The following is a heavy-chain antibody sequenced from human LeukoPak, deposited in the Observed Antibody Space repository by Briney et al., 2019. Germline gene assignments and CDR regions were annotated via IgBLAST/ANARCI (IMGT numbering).Heavy chain of an antibody. D-gene: IGHD4-17*01. CDR3: ARETVTYYFDY. Sequence: GASVKVSCKASGYTFTSYAMHWVRQAPGQRLEWMGRINAGNGNTKYSQKFQGRVTITRDTSASTAYMELSSLRSEDTAVYYCARETVTYYFDYWGQGTLVTVSS. CDR2: INAGNGNT. V-gene: IGHV1-3*01. CDR1: GYTFTSYA. J-gene: IGHJ4*02.